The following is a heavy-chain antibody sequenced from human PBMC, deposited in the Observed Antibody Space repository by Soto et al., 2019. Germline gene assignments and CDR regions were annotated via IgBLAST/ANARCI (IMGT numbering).Heavy chain of an antibody. CDR1: GVSFSGYY. CDR3: ARGEATGTALDY. CDR2: INHSGST. V-gene: IGHV4-34*01. Sequence: QVQLQQWGAGLLKPSETLSLTCAVYGVSFSGYYWSWIRQPPGKGLEWIGEINHSGSTNYNPSLKSRVTIAVYTSKNQFSLKLSSVTAADTAVYYCARGEATGTALDYCGQGTLVTVSS. J-gene: IGHJ4*02. D-gene: IGHD1-1*01.